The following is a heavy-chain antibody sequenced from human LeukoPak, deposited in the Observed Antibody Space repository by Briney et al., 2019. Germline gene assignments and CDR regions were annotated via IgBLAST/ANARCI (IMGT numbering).Heavy chain of an antibody. CDR3: ARWGSSGGSFYSSSRFDP. D-gene: IGHD2-15*01. Sequence: SETLSLTCTVSGGSISSGNYYWSWIRQPAGKGLEWIGRIYTSGSTNYNPSLKSRVTISIDTSKNQFSLKLSSVTAADTAVYYCARWGSSGGSFYSSSRFDPWGQGTLVTVSS. CDR2: IYTSGST. V-gene: IGHV4-61*02. J-gene: IGHJ5*02. CDR1: GGSISSGNYY.